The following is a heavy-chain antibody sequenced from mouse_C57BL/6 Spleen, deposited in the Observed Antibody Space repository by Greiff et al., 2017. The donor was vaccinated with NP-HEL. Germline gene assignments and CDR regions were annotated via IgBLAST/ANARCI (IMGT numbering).Heavy chain of an antibody. D-gene: IGHD1-1*01. V-gene: IGHV1-15*01. CDR2: IDPETGGT. CDR1: GYTFTDYE. CDR3: TRYWDYYGSSRYYFDY. J-gene: IGHJ2*01. Sequence: QVQLQQSGAELVRPGASVTLSCKASGYTFTDYEMHWVKQTPVHGLEWIGAIDPETGGTAYNQKFKGKAILTADKSSSTAYMELRSLTSEDSAVYYCTRYWDYYGSSRYYFDYWGQGTTLTVSS.